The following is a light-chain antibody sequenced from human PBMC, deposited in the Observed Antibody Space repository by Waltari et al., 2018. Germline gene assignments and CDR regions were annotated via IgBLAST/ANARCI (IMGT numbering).Light chain of an antibody. CDR2: GAS. V-gene: IGKV3-20*01. CDR3: QHYVRLPVT. J-gene: IGKJ1*01. CDR1: QSVGGT. Sequence: EIVLTQSPGTLSLSPGDTATLSCRASQSVGGTLAWYQQKSGQAPRLLIYGASIRATGVPDRFSGSGSGTEFSLTISRLEPEDFAVYYCQHYVRLPVTFCQGTKVEIK.